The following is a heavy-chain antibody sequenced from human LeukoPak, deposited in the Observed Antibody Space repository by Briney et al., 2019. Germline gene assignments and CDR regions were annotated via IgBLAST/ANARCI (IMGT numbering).Heavy chain of an antibody. V-gene: IGHV1-18*01. J-gene: IGHJ4*02. CDR3: ARDFPASGGRSLTSRVFEY. CDR1: GYTFTNYG. D-gene: IGHD2-2*01. Sequence: GASVKVSCKASGYTFTNYGISWVRQAPGQGLEWMGWISAYNGDTNYAQKLQGRVTMTTDTSTSTAYMELRSLRSDDTAVYYCARDFPASGGRSLTSRVFEYWGQGTLVTVSS. CDR2: ISAYNGDT.